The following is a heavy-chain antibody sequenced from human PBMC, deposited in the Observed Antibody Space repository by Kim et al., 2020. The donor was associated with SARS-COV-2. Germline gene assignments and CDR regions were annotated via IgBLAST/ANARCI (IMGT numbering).Heavy chain of an antibody. V-gene: IGHV4-39*07. D-gene: IGHD1-1*01. CDR3: ARASQLGFLYLHWYFDL. CDR2: IYYSGST. J-gene: IGHJ2*01. CDR1: GGSISSSSYY. Sequence: SETLSLTCTVSGGSISSSSYYWGWIRQPPGKGLEWIGSIYYSGSTYYNPSLKSRVTISVDTSKNQFSLKLSSVTAADTAVYYCARASQLGFLYLHWYFDLWGRGTLVTVSS.